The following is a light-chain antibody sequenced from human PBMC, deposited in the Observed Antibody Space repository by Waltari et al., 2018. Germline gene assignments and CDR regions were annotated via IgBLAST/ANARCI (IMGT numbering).Light chain of an antibody. Sequence: EIVMTQSPATLSVSPWDTDTLSCRASQSVGSGLAWYQQKPCKAPRLLIYLTSTRATGIPARFSGSGFGTEFTLTISSLQSEDFAVYYCKQYNSWPPCVFGQGTKLEIK. CDR1: QSVGSG. CDR2: LTS. V-gene: IGKV3-15*01. CDR3: KQYNSWPPCV. J-gene: IGKJ2*01.